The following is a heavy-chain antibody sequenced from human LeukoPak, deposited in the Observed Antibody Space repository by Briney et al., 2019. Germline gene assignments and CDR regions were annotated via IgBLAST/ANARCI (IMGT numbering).Heavy chain of an antibody. Sequence: PSETLSLTCAVYGGSFSGYYWSWIRQPPGKGLEWIGEINHSGSTNYNPSLKSRVTISVDTSKNQFSLKLSSVTAADTAVYYCARAACTSCYNDYYYYMDVWGKGTTVTVSS. CDR3: ARAACTSCYNDYYYYMDV. CDR1: GGSFSGYY. D-gene: IGHD2-2*02. V-gene: IGHV4-34*01. J-gene: IGHJ6*03. CDR2: INHSGST.